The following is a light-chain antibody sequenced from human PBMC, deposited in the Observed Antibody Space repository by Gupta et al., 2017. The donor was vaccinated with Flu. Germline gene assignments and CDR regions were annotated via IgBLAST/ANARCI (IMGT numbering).Light chain of an antibody. CDR1: QSVSSY. Sequence: EIVLTQSPATLSLSPGERATLSCRASQSVSSYLAWYQQKPGQAPRLLIYDASNRATGIPARFSGSGYGTDFTLTISSPEPEDFAVYYCQQHSNWPPWTFGQGTKVEIK. V-gene: IGKV3-11*01. CDR3: QQHSNWPPWT. J-gene: IGKJ1*01. CDR2: DAS.